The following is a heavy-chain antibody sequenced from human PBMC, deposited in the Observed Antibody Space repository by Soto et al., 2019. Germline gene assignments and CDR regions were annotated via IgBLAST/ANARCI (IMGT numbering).Heavy chain of an antibody. Sequence: GSLRLSCAASGFTFSSYAMSWVRQAPGKGLEWVAVISYDGSNKYYADSVKGRFTISRDNSKDTLYLQMNSLRAEDTAVYYCAGKLPWVAVAGFAFDIWGQGTMVTVSS. CDR1: GFTFSSYA. D-gene: IGHD6-19*01. CDR3: AGKLPWVAVAGFAFDI. V-gene: IGHV3-30*03. J-gene: IGHJ3*02. CDR2: ISYDGSNK.